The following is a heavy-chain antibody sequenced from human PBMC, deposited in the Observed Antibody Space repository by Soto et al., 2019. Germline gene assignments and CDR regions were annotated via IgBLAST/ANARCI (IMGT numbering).Heavy chain of an antibody. D-gene: IGHD3-10*01. Sequence: PSETLSLTCAVYCGSFSGYHWSWIRQPPGKGLEWIGEINHSGSTNYNPSLKSRVTISVDTSKNQFSLKLSSVTAADTAVYYCASGGQSGYYYYGMDVWGQGTTVTVSS. CDR3: ASGGQSGYYYYGMDV. V-gene: IGHV4-34*01. CDR2: INHSGST. J-gene: IGHJ6*02. CDR1: CGSFSGYH.